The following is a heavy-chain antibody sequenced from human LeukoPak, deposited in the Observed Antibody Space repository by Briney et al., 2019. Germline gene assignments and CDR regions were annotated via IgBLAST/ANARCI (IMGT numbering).Heavy chain of an antibody. CDR2: LSANGGTT. V-gene: IGHV3-64D*06. D-gene: IGHD2-2*01. CDR3: VKDLYKGDSASWYFFHY. Sequence: PGGSLRLSCSASGFIISDYAMHWVRQAPGKGLEYVSALSANGGTTYYADSVKGRFTISRDTSKNTLYLQMSSLRAEGTAMYHCVKDLYKGDSASWYFFHYWGQGTLVTVSS. CDR1: GFIISDYA. J-gene: IGHJ4*02.